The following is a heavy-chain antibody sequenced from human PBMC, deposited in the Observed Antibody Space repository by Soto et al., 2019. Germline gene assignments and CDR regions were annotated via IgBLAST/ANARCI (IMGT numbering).Heavy chain of an antibody. CDR3: ARDDLLRGYTAYGPN. Sequence: EVQLVESGGGLVQPGGSLRLSCAASGFTFSGYWMSWVRQAPGKGLEWVANIKHDGSEKYYVDSVKGRFTISRDNAKNSLYLQMDSLRAEDTAVYHCARDDLLRGYTAYGPNWGQGTLVTVSS. V-gene: IGHV3-7*05. J-gene: IGHJ4*02. D-gene: IGHD5-12*01. CDR1: GFTFSGYW. CDR2: IKHDGSEK.